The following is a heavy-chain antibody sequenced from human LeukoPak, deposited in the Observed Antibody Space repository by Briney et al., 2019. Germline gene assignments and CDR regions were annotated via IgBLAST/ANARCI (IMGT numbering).Heavy chain of an antibody. J-gene: IGHJ4*02. CDR2: IYYSGST. CDR3: AGRHSGSLY. V-gene: IGHV4-39*01. Sequence: PSETLSLTCTVSGGSISSSSYYWGWIRQPPGKGLEWIGSIYYSGSTYYNPSLKSRVTISVDTSKNQFSLKLSSVTAADTAVYYCAGRHSGSLYWGQGTLVTVSS. CDR1: GGSISSSSYY. D-gene: IGHD1-26*01.